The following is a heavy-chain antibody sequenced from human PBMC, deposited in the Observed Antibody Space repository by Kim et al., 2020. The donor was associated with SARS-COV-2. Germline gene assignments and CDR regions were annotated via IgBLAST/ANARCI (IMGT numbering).Heavy chain of an antibody. V-gene: IGHV1-69*02. J-gene: IGHJ6*01. CDR1: GYTFSSYT. Sequence: SVKVSCKASGYTFSSYTIRWVRQAPGQGLEWMGWINPILGIANYAQKFQGRVPITADKSTSTAYMELSSLRSEDTAVYYCATCITAAGYYFCNGMDVWGQGTTVTVSS. CDR2: INPILGIA. D-gene: IGHD6-13*01. CDR3: ATCITAAGYYFCNGMDV.